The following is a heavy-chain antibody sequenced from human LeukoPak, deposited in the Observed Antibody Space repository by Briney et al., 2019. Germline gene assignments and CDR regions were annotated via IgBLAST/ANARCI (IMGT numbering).Heavy chain of an antibody. D-gene: IGHD2-2*01. J-gene: IGHJ3*02. CDR1: GSIIGYY. V-gene: IGHV4-4*09. CDR3: ARQKCTSTSCLTKNAFDI. Sequence: PSETLSLTCTVLGSIIGYYRSWIRQPPGKELEWIGSIYTSGSTNYNPSLESRVTISVDTSKNQFSLDLRSVTAADTAVYYCARQKCTSTSCLTKNAFDIWGQGTMVTVSS. CDR2: IYTSGST.